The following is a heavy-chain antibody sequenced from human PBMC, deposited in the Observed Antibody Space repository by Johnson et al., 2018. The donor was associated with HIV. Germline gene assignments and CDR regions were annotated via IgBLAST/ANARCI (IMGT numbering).Heavy chain of an antibody. J-gene: IGHJ3*02. V-gene: IGHV3-43D*03. Sequence: VQLVESGGVVVQPGGSLRLSCAASGFTFDDYAMHWVRQPPGKGLEWVSLISWDGGSTYYGDSVKGRFTISRDNDENSLYLQMNSLRAEDTALYYCARDRRSSFDIWGQGTMVTVSS. CDR1: GFTFDDYA. D-gene: IGHD6-6*01. CDR2: ISWDGGST. CDR3: ARDRRSSFDI.